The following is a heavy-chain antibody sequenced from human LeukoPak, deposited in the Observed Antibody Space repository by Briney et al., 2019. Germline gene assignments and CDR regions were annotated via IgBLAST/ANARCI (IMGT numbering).Heavy chain of an antibody. V-gene: IGHV3-30*02. CDR1: GFTFSSYG. CDR2: IRYDGSNK. Sequence: PGGSLRLSCAASGFTFSSYGMHWVRQARGKGLEWVAFIRYDGSNKYYADSVKGRFTISRDNSKNTLYLQMNSLRAEDTAVYYCAKDSTRGAAAGYFDYWGQGTLVTVSS. D-gene: IGHD6-13*01. CDR3: AKDSTRGAAAGYFDY. J-gene: IGHJ4*02.